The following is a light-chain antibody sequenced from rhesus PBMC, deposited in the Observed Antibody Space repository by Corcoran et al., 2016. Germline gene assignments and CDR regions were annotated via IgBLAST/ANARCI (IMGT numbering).Light chain of an antibody. V-gene: IGKV1-38*01. CDR2: DAY. J-gene: IGKJ1*01. CDR3: QPRNSDPPT. CDR1: KGISSY. Sequence: DIQLTQSPSSLSASVGDRVTITCRASKGISSYLAWYQHKSGKTTKLLIYDAYKLQSGVHSKFRGSGSGTEFTLTISSMQPEDFASYYCQPRNSDPPTFVQGTKVEIK.